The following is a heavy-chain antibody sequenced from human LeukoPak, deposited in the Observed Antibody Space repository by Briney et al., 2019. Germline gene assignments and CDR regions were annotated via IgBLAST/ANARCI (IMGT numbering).Heavy chain of an antibody. CDR1: GGSISSYY. CDR3: AICSGGIFDY. Sequence: PSETLSLTCTVSGGSISSYYWSWIRQPPGKELEWIGYIYYSGSTNYNPSLKSRVTISVDKSKNQFSLKLSSVTAADTAVYYCAICSGGIFDYWGQGTLVTVSS. D-gene: IGHD2-15*01. CDR2: IYYSGST. V-gene: IGHV4-59*12. J-gene: IGHJ4*02.